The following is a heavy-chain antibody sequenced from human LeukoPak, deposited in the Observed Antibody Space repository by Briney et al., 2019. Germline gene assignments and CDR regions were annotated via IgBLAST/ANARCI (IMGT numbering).Heavy chain of an antibody. CDR1: GFTFSNYW. Sequence: GGSLRLSCAPSGFTFSNYWMHWVRQAPGKGLVXVSQINTDGSSTNYADYVKGRFTISRDNARNTLYLQMNSLRAEDTAVYYCANENYYGSGSYADHWGQGTLVTVSS. CDR2: INTDGSST. J-gene: IGHJ4*02. CDR3: ANENYYGSGSYADH. D-gene: IGHD3-10*01. V-gene: IGHV3-74*01.